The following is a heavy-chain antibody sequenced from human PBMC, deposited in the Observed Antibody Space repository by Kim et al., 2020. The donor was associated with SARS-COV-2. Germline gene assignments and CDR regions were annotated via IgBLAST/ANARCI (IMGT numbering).Heavy chain of an antibody. CDR3: ARGVESTAAFDY. CDR2: IYYTGTT. V-gene: IGHV4-30-2*01. CDR1: GGSISNNAYS. Sequence: SETLSLTCAVPGGSISNNAYSWNWIRQPPGKGLQWIGYIYYTGTTFYNSSLESRVTISLNKSKNQFSLKLASVTATDTAEYYCARGVESTAAFDYWCQG. J-gene: IGHJ4*02. D-gene: IGHD4-17*01.